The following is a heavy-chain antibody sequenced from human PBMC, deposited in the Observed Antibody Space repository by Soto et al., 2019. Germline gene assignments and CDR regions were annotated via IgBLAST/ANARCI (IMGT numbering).Heavy chain of an antibody. D-gene: IGHD4-17*01. J-gene: IGHJ4*02. CDR1: GYTFTDYY. V-gene: IGHV1-2*02. CDR2: INPNSGVT. CDR3: ARGSMTTVTPGHPADDS. Sequence: QVQLVQSGAEVKKPGASVRVSCKASGYTFTDYYLHWVRQAPGQGLEWMGWINPNSGVTLYAQRFQGRVTLTRDTSSSTAYMDLSSLTTDDTAVFYCARGSMTTVTPGHPADDSWGQGTLVT.